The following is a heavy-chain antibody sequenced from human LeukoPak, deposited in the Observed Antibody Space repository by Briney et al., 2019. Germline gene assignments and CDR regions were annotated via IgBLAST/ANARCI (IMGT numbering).Heavy chain of an antibody. CDR1: GFTFSSYA. CDR3: AIMHRYYDGSGYWVQ. CDR2: ISTTGDTT. V-gene: IGHV3-23*01. D-gene: IGHD3-22*01. Sequence: GGSLRLSCAASGFTFSSYAMSWVRQAPGKGLEWVSGISTTGDTTSHADSVKGRFTISRDNPRNTLYMEMNGLRVEDTAVYYCAIMHRYYDGSGYWVQWGQGTLVTVSS. J-gene: IGHJ4*02.